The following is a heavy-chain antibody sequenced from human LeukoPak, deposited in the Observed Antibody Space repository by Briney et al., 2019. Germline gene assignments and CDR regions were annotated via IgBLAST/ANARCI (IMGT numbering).Heavy chain of an antibody. CDR3: AKGNGFWSSSIASHDAFDI. Sequence: PGRSLRLSCAASGFTFDNYAMHWVRQAPGKGLEWVSGISWNSGSIGYADSVKGRFTISRDNAKNSLYLQMNSLGPEDMALYYCAKGNGFWSSSIASHDAFDIWGQGTVVTVSP. CDR1: GFTFDNYA. J-gene: IGHJ3*02. CDR2: ISWNSGSI. V-gene: IGHV3-9*03. D-gene: IGHD2-2*03.